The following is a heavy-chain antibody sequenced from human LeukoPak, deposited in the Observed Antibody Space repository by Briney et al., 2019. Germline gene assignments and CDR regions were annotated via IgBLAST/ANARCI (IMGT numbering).Heavy chain of an antibody. Sequence: GGSLRLSCAASGFTFDDYAMHWVRQAPGKGLEWVSLISWDGGSTYYADSVKGRFTISRDNSKNSLYPQMNSLRAEDTALYYCAKDSSGYYWGGYFDYWGQGTLVTVSS. CDR1: GFTFDDYA. CDR3: AKDSSGYYWGGYFDY. J-gene: IGHJ4*02. CDR2: ISWDGGST. V-gene: IGHV3-43D*04. D-gene: IGHD3-22*01.